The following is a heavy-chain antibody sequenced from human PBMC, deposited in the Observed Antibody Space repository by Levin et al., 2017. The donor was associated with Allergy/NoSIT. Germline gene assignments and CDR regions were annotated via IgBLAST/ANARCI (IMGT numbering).Heavy chain of an antibody. CDR3: ARDYHSSSWLGVDY. CDR2: ISSGSSTI. Sequence: LSLTCAASGFPFSSYSMNWVRQAPGKGLEWVSYISSGSSTISYADSVKGRFTISRDNAKNSLYLQMNSLRDEDTAVYYCARDYHSSSWLGVDYWGQGTLVTVSS. J-gene: IGHJ4*02. D-gene: IGHD6-13*01. CDR1: GFPFSSYS. V-gene: IGHV3-48*02.